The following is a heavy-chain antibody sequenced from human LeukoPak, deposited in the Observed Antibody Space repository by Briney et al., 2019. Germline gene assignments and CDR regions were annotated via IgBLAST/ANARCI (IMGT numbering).Heavy chain of an antibody. CDR2: IYYSGST. CDR3: ARASNFWSGYSPFDY. V-gene: IGHV4-39*01. Sequence: SETLSLTCTDSGGSISSSSYYWGWIRQPPGKGLEWIGSIYYSGSTYYNPSLKSRVTISVDTSKNQFSLKLSSVTAADTAVYYCARASNFWSGYSPFDYWGQGTLVTVSS. J-gene: IGHJ4*02. D-gene: IGHD3-3*01. CDR1: GGSISSSSYY.